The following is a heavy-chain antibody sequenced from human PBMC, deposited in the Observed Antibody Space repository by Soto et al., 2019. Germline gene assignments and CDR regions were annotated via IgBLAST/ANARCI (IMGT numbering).Heavy chain of an antibody. V-gene: IGHV1-18*04. CDR1: GYTFTRDG. CDR2: ISPYNNST. Sequence: QVQLVQSGLEVKKPGASVTVSCKTSGYTFTRDGISWLRQAPGQGLEWMGWISPYNNSTKSAQRFQGRVSMTTDTSTKTVYMVLRSLTSDDTAVYYCARDRRGLRSTYFGSQYFYSWGQGSLVTVSS. CDR3: ARDRRGLRSTYFGSQYFYS. D-gene: IGHD3-10*01. J-gene: IGHJ4*02.